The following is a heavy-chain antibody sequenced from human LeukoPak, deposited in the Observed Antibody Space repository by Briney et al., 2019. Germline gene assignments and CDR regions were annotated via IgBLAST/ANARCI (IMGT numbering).Heavy chain of an antibody. CDR1: GYTFTGDY. Sequence: ASVKVSCKASGYTFTGDYMHWVRQAPGQGLEWMGWINPNSGGTNYAQKFQGRDTMTRDTSISTAYMELSRLRSDDTAVYYCARDPQYYYDSGAGDYWGQGTLVTVSS. CDR2: INPNSGGT. CDR3: ARDPQYYYDSGAGDY. V-gene: IGHV1-2*02. J-gene: IGHJ4*02. D-gene: IGHD3-22*01.